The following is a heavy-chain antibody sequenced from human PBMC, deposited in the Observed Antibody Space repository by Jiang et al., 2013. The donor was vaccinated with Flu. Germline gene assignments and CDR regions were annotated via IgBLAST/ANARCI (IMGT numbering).Heavy chain of an antibody. CDR1: GYTFTTYW. J-gene: IGHJ3*02. CDR2: IYPGDSDT. Sequence: GAEVKKPGESLKISCTGSGYTFTTYWIVWVRQMPGKGLEWMGIIYPGDSDTRYSPSFQGQVSISADKSITTAYLQWSSLKASDTAMYYCARRGVGYGDFGDAFDIWGQGTMVTVSP. V-gene: IGHV5-51*01. CDR3: ARRGVGYGDFGDAFDI. D-gene: IGHD4-17*01.